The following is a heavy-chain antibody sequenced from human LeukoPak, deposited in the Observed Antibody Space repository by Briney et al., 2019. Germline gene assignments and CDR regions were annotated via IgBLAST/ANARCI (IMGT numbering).Heavy chain of an antibody. D-gene: IGHD6-13*01. CDR2: INHSGST. CDR1: GGSISSYY. V-gene: IGHV4-34*01. Sequence: SETLSLTCTVSGGSISSYYWSWIRQPPGKGLEWIGEINHSGSTNYNPSLKSRVTISVDTSKNQFSLKLSSVTAADTAVYYCARGVGYSSSWYAWGQGTLVTVSS. CDR3: ARGVGYSSSWYA. J-gene: IGHJ5*02.